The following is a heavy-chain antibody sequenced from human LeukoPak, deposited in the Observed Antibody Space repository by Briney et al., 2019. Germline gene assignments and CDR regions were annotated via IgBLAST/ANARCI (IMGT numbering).Heavy chain of an antibody. V-gene: IGHV4-61*02. CDR3: ARDPET. J-gene: IGHJ5*02. CDR1: GGSISSGSYY. D-gene: IGHD5-24*01. Sequence: SQTLSLTCTVSGGSISSGSYYWSWIRQPAGKGLGWIGRIYTSGSTNYNPSLKSRVTISVDTSKNQFSLKLSSVTAADTAVYYCARDPETWGQGTLVTVSS. CDR2: IYTSGST.